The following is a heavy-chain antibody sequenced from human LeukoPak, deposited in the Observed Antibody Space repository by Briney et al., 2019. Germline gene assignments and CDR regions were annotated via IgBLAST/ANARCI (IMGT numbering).Heavy chain of an antibody. CDR3: VTRGTTGTKYLEH. V-gene: IGHV3-23*01. CDR1: GFTFSSYV. CDR2: ISVGGGNT. D-gene: IGHD1-1*01. J-gene: IGHJ4*02. Sequence: GGSLRLSCAASGFTFSSYVMTWVRQAPGIGLEWVSTISVGGGNTYYADSVKGRFTISRDNSKNTLHLQMNSLRVGDTAVYYCVTRGTTGTKYLEHWGQGTLVTVSS.